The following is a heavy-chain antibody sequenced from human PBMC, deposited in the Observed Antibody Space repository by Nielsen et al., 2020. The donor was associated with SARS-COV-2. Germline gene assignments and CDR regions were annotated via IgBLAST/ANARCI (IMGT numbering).Heavy chain of an antibody. CDR3: AAITYYDYVRGSHRYSHFDY. Sequence: WIRQPPGKGLEWVAVISYDGSNKYYADSVKGRFTISRDNSKNTLYLQMNSLRAEDTAVYYCAAITYYDYVRGSHRYSHFDYWGQGTLVTVSS. V-gene: IGHV3-30-3*01. CDR2: ISYDGSNK. D-gene: IGHD3-16*02. J-gene: IGHJ4*02.